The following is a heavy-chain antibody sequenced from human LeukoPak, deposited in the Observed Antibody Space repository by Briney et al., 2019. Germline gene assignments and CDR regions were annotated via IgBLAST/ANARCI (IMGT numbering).Heavy chain of an antibody. Sequence: ASVKVSCKASGYSFTTYDINWVRQATGQGLEWMGWMNTNSGNTGYAPKFQGRVTMTRDTSTDTAYMELSSLKSDDTAVYYCARDYFDSSGSFSSIYGLDVWGQGTTVIVSS. CDR3: ARDYFDSSGSFSSIYGLDV. V-gene: IGHV1-8*01. J-gene: IGHJ6*02. CDR2: MNTNSGNT. D-gene: IGHD3-22*01. CDR1: GYSFTTYD.